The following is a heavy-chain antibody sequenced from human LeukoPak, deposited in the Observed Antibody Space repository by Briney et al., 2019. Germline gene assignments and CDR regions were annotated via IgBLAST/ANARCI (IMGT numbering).Heavy chain of an antibody. D-gene: IGHD7-27*01. CDR1: GGSFSGYY. CDR2: INHSGST. J-gene: IGHJ3*02. V-gene: IGHV4-34*01. CDR3: AGSRLTGIPGDAFDI. Sequence: SETLSLTCAVYGGSFSGYYWSWIRQPPGKGLEWIGEINHSGSTNYNPSLKSRVTISVDTSKNQFSLKLSSVTAADTAVYYCAGSRLTGIPGDAFDIWGQGTMVTVSS.